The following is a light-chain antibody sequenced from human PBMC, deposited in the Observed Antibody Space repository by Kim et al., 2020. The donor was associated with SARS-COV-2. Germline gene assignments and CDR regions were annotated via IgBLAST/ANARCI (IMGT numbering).Light chain of an antibody. Sequence: SASTGDIVTIPCRASQVVSTFLAWYQQIPEKAPKLLMYSASTLHSGVPSRFSGSDSGTDFTHTITRLQSEDFATYNCQQYYDYPRTFGQGTKLEI. V-gene: IGKV1-8*01. CDR3: QQYYDYPRT. J-gene: IGKJ2*02. CDR1: QVVSTF. CDR2: SAS.